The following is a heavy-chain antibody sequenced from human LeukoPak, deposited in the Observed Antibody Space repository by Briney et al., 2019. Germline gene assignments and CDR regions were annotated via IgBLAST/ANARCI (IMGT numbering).Heavy chain of an antibody. V-gene: IGHV1-69*05. J-gene: IGHJ5*02. D-gene: IGHD6-13*01. CDR1: GGTFSSYA. Sequence: SVKVSCKASGGTFSSYAISWVRQAPGQGLEWMGGIIPIFGTVNYAQKFQGRVTITTDESTSTAYMELSSLRSEDTAVYYCARDTIDSSSWFNWFDPWGQGTLVTVSS. CDR2: IIPIFGTV. CDR3: ARDTIDSSSWFNWFDP.